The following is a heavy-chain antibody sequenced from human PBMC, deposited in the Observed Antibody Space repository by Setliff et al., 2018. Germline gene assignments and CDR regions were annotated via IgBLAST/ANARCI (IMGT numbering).Heavy chain of an antibody. CDR1: GGSISSSSYY. J-gene: IGHJ3*02. V-gene: IGHV4-39*07. Sequence: PSETLSLTCTVSGGSISSSSYYWGWIRQPPGKGLEWIGEIYHSGSTNYNPSLKSRVTISVDKSKNQFSLKLSSVTAADTAVYYCARDQKGVVPAAMKAFDIWGQGTMVTVSS. CDR2: IYHSGST. D-gene: IGHD2-2*01. CDR3: ARDQKGVVPAAMKAFDI.